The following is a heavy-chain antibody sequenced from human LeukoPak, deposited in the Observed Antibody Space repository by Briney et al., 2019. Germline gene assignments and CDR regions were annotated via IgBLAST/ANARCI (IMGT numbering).Heavy chain of an antibody. CDR2: INHSGSS. CDR1: GGSFSGYY. J-gene: IGHJ4*02. Sequence: SETLSLTCAVYGGSFSGYYWSWIRQPPGKGLEWIGEINHSGSSNYNPSLKSRVTISVDTSKNQFSLKLSSVNAADTAVYYCASRGGAAALSRWGQGTLVTVSS. CDR3: ASRGGAAALSR. D-gene: IGHD6-13*01. V-gene: IGHV4-34*01.